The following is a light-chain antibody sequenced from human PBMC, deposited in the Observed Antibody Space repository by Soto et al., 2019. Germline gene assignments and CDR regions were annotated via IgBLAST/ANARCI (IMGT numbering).Light chain of an antibody. CDR3: QQYYSYPRT. J-gene: IGKJ1*01. CDR2: AAS. V-gene: IGKV1-17*01. CDR1: QAIRND. Sequence: DIQMTQSPSTLSGSVGDRVTITCRASQAIRNDLGWYQQKPGKAPKRLIYAASTLQSGVPSRFSGSGSGTDFTLTISCLQSEDFATYYCQQYYSYPRTFGQGTKVDIK.